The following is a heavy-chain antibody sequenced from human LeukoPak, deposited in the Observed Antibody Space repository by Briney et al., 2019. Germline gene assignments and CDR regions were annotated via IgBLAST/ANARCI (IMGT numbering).Heavy chain of an antibody. Sequence: GGSLRLSCAASGFTFSSYAMSWVRQAPGKGLEWVSAISGSGGSTYYADSVKGRFTISRDNSKNTLCLQMNSLRAEDTAVYYCAKRVVHDYYYYGMDVWGKGTTVTVSS. D-gene: IGHD5/OR15-5a*01. CDR3: AKRVVHDYYYYGMDV. V-gene: IGHV3-23*01. J-gene: IGHJ6*04. CDR1: GFTFSSYA. CDR2: ISGSGGST.